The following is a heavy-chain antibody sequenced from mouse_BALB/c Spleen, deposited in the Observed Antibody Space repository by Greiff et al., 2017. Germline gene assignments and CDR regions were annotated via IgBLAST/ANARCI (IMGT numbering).Heavy chain of an antibody. Sequence: EVQRVESGGGLVKPGGSLKLSCAASGFTFSSYTMSWVRQTPEKRLEWVATISSGGGNTYYPDSVKGRFTISRDNAKNNLYLQMSSLRSEDTALYYCARCGYDYDGPWFAYWGQGTLVTVSA. J-gene: IGHJ3*01. CDR1: GFTFSSYT. CDR3: ARCGYDYDGPWFAY. D-gene: IGHD2-4*01. CDR2: ISSGGGNT. V-gene: IGHV5-9*03.